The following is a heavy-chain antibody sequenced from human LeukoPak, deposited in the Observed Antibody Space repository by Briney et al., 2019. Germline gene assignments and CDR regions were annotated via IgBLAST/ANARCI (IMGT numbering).Heavy chain of an antibody. CDR1: GYTFTGYY. J-gene: IGHJ4*02. V-gene: IGHV1-2*02. Sequence: ASVKVSCKASGYTFTGYYMHWVRQAPGQGLEWMGWINPNSGGTNYARKFQGRVTMTRDTSISTAYMELSRLRSDDTAVYYCARELSSGWYPIAIDYWGQGTLVTVSS. CDR3: ARELSSGWYPIAIDY. D-gene: IGHD6-19*01. CDR2: INPNSGGT.